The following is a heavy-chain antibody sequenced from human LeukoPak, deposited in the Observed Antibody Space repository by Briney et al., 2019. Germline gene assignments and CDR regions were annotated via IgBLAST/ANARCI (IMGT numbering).Heavy chain of an antibody. Sequence: SETLSLTCTVSGGSISSYYWSWIRQPPGRGLEWIGYIYYSGSTNYNPSLKSRVTISVDTSKNQFSLKLSSVTAADTAVYYCARDIPGSAFDIWGQGTMVTVSS. CDR2: IYYSGST. V-gene: IGHV4-59*01. CDR1: GGSISSYY. CDR3: ARDIPGSAFDI. J-gene: IGHJ3*02.